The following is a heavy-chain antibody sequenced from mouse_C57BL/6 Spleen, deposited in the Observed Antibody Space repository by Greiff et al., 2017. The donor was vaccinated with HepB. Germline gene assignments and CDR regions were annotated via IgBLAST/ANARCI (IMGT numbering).Heavy chain of an antibody. CDR1: GFTFSDYG. Sequence: EVKVVESGGGLVKPGGSLKLSCAASGFTFSDYGMHWVRQAPEKGLEWVAYISSGSSTIYYADTVKGRFTISRDNAKNTLFLQMTSLRSEDTAMYYCAGLYYYGSSPLAMDYWGQGTSVTVSS. CDR2: ISSGSSTI. J-gene: IGHJ4*01. CDR3: AGLYYYGSSPLAMDY. V-gene: IGHV5-17*01. D-gene: IGHD1-1*01.